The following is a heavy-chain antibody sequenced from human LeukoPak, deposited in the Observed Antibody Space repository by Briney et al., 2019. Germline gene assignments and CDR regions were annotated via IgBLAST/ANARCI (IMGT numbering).Heavy chain of an antibody. CDR1: GSIFTSYW. J-gene: IGHJ4*02. D-gene: IGHD6-19*01. CDR3: ARHAFGGIAVAV. CDR2: IYHGDSDT. V-gene: IGHV5-51*01. Sequence: GGSPQICCEGSGSIFTSYWIGGGRRLPGKGLEGMGRIYHGDSDTKYSPSFQGQVTISADKSISTAYLQWSSLKASDTAMYYCARHAFGGIAVAVWGQGTLVTVSS.